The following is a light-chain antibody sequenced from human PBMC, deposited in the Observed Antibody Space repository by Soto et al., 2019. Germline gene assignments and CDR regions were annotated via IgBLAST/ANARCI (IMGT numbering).Light chain of an antibody. CDR3: QQTNTFLPLT. J-gene: IGKJ4*01. Sequence: DIQMTQSPSSVSASVGDRVTITCRASQGISNWLAWYQQQPGKAPKLLIYGASSLQSGVPSRFSGGGSVTHFTLIISSQQPEDFATYYCQQTNTFLPLTFGGGTKVEI. CDR1: QGISNW. V-gene: IGKV1-12*01. CDR2: GAS.